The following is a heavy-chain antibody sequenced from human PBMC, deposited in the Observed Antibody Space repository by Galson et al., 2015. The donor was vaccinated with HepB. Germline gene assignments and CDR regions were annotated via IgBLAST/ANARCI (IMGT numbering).Heavy chain of an antibody. J-gene: IGHJ6*03. CDR1: GYTFTGYS. CDR3: ARELPYYDFWSAYYNYYYNYMDV. D-gene: IGHD3-3*01. V-gene: IGHV1-2*06. CDR2: INPDSGGT. Sequence: SVKVSCKASGYTFTGYSMRWVRQAPGQGLEWMGRINPDSGGTNYAQKFQGRVTMTRDTSISTAYMELSRLRSDDTAVYYCARELPYYDFWSAYYNYYYNYMDVWGKGTTVTVSS.